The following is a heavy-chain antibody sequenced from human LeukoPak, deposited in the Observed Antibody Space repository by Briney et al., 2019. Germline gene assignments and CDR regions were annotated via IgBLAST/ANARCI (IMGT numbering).Heavy chain of an antibody. CDR3: ARDSAYYGMDV. Sequence: SETLSLTRTVSGGSLSSSSSYWGWVRQTPGKGLEWIGYIYYTGRTYNNPSLKSRATISVATSENQFSVKVSSVTAADTAVYYCARDSAYYGMDVWGQGTTVIVSS. V-gene: IGHV4-30-4*08. CDR1: GGSLSSSSSY. J-gene: IGHJ6*02. CDR2: IYYTGRT.